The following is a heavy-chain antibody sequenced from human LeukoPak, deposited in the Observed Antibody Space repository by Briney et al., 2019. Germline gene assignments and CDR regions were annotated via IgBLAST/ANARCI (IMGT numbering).Heavy chain of an antibody. J-gene: IGHJ4*02. D-gene: IGHD3-10*01. Sequence: PGGSLRLSCTASGLNFRTYAMSWVRQAPGRGLEWVSSIGTDDTKFYGDSVKGRFTISRDNSKNTMYLQMNSLRAEDTAVYYCAKQTMVRGVIIRAPLDYWGQGTLVTVSS. V-gene: IGHV3-23*01. CDR1: GLNFRTYA. CDR2: IGTDDTK. CDR3: AKQTMVRGVIIRAPLDY.